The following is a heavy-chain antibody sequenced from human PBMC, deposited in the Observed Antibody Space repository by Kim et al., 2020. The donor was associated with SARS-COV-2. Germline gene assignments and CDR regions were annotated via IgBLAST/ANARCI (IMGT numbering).Heavy chain of an antibody. Sequence: IDYADSGKGRFITSIDNARNSLYLQMNSLRPEDTALYYCTRDVLAGGADVWGQGTAVIVSS. CDR2: I. CDR3: TRDVLAGGADV. J-gene: IGHJ6*02. V-gene: IGHV3-9*01. D-gene: IGHD2-21*01.